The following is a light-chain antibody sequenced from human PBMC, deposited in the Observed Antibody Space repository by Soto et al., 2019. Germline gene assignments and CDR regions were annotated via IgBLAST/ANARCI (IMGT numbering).Light chain of an antibody. Sequence: QSVLTQPPSASGTPGQRVTISCSGSSSNIGSNTVNWYQQLPGTAPKLLIYSNNQRPSGVPDRFSGSKSGTSASLAISGLQSEDEADFYCAAWDGSLHGQVFGGGTKLTVL. CDR1: SSNIGSNT. CDR2: SNN. V-gene: IGLV1-44*01. CDR3: AAWDGSLHGQV. J-gene: IGLJ2*01.